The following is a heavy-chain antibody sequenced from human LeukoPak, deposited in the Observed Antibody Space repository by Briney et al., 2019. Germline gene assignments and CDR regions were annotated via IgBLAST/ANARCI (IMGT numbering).Heavy chain of an antibody. V-gene: IGHV1-69*01. Sequence: GSSVKVSCKASGGTFSSYAISWVRQAPGQGLEWMGGIIPIFGTANYAQKFQGRVTITADESTSTAYMELSSLRSEDTAVYYCAREYFGSYSVSNYFDYWGQGTLVTVSS. D-gene: IGHD1-26*01. J-gene: IGHJ4*02. CDR3: AREYFGSYSVSNYFDY. CDR2: IIPIFGTA. CDR1: GGTFSSYA.